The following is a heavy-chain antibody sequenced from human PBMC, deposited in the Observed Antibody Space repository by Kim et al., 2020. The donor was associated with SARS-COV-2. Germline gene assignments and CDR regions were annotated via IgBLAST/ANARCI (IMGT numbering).Heavy chain of an antibody. J-gene: IGHJ5*02. CDR2: ITPFNGNT. D-gene: IGHD2-15*01. V-gene: IGHV1-45*02. CDR3: AEGYCSGGSCGYNWFDP. CDR1: GYTFTYRY. Sequence: SVKVSCKASGYTFTYRYLHWVRQAPGQALEWMGWITPFNGNTNYAQKFRDRVTITRDRSMSTAYMGLSSLRSEDTAMYYCAEGYCSGGSCGYNWFDPWGQGTLVTVSS.